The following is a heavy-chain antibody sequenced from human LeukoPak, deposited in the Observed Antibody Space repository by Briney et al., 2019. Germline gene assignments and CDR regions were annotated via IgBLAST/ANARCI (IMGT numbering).Heavy chain of an antibody. D-gene: IGHD3-9*01. CDR1: GYTFTSYG. Sequence: ASVKVSCKASGYTFTSYGISWVRPAPGQGLEWMGWISAYNGNTNYAQKLQGRATMTTDTSTSTAYMELRSLRSDDTAVYYCARDLRDYDILTGDNQFDYWGQGTLVTVSS. V-gene: IGHV1-18*01. CDR2: ISAYNGNT. CDR3: ARDLRDYDILTGDNQFDY. J-gene: IGHJ4*02.